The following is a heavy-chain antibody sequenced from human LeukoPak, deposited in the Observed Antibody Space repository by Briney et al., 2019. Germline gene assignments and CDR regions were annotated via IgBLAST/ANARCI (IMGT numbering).Heavy chain of an antibody. CDR1: GYPFPGYF. J-gene: IGHJ4*02. CDR2: SNPNSGVT. V-gene: IGHV1-2*02. CDR3: ARDFMVRGVTTPDF. D-gene: IGHD3-10*01. Sequence: SVQVSCKASGYPFPGYFIHWVRQAPGQGLEWMGWSNPNSGVTNYAPKLQGRVTMTRDTSISTAYMELSSLRSDDTAVYYCARDFMVRGVTTPDFWGQGTMVTDSA.